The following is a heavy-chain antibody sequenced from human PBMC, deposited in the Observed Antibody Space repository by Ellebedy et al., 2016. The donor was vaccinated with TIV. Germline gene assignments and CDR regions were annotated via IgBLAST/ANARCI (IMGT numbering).Heavy chain of an antibody. CDR2: IKQDGSEK. J-gene: IGHJ4*02. Sequence: GESLKISCAASGFTFSSYWMSWVRQAPGKGLEWVANIKQDGSEKYYVDSVKGRFTISRDKAKNSLYLQMNSLRAEDTAVYYCARGSTMVRGVITPGFYWGQGTLVTVSS. D-gene: IGHD3-10*01. V-gene: IGHV3-7*01. CDR1: GFTFSSYW. CDR3: ARGSTMVRGVITPGFY.